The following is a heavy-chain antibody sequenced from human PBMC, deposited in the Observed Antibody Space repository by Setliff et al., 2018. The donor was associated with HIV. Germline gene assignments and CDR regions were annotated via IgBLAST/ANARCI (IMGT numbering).Heavy chain of an antibody. CDR1: RGTFSSYA. CDR2: IIPILGIA. D-gene: IGHD3-10*01. CDR3: ARDLDYYDSGSYYTPYY. V-gene: IGHV1-69*10. Sequence: SVKVSCKASRGTFSSYAISWVRQAPGQGLEWMGGIIPILGIANYAQKFQGRVTITADKSTSTAYMELSSLRSEDTAVYYCARDLDYYDSGSYYTPYYWGQGTLVTVSS. J-gene: IGHJ4*02.